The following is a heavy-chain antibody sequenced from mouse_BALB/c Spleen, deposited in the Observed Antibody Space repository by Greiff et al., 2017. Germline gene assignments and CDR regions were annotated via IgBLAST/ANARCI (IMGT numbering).Heavy chain of an antibody. Sequence: EVKVVESGGGLVQPGGSRKLSCAASGFTFSDYGMAWVRQAPGKGPEWVAFISNLAYSIYYADTVTGRFTISRENAKNTLYLEMSSLRSEDTAMYYCARERWDAMDYWGQGTSVTVSS. V-gene: IGHV5-15*02. D-gene: IGHD4-1*01. J-gene: IGHJ4*01. CDR1: GFTFSDYG. CDR2: ISNLAYSI. CDR3: ARERWDAMDY.